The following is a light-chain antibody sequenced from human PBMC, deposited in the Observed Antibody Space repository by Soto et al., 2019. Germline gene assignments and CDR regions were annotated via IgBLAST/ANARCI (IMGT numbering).Light chain of an antibody. CDR3: QQYGSSPIT. J-gene: IGKJ5*01. CDR2: GAS. CDR1: QSVTSSY. Sequence: ENVLTQSPGTLSLSPGERATLSCRASQSVTSSYLAWYQQKPGQAPRVLIYGASSRAAAIPDRFSGGGSGTDFTLTISRLEPEDFAVYYCQQYGSSPITFGQGTRLEI. V-gene: IGKV3-20*01.